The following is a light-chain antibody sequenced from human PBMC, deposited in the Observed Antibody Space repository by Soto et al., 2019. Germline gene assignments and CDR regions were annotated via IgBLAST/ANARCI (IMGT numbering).Light chain of an antibody. CDR1: QSISNW. V-gene: IGKV1-5*03. CDR3: QQYHTYWT. J-gene: IGKJ1*01. Sequence: DIQMTQSPSTLSASVGDRVTITCRASQSISNWLAWYQQKPGKVPKLLIYKTSSLESGVQSRFSGSGSGTEFTLTISSLQPDDFATYYCQQYHTYWTFGPGTKVDVK. CDR2: KTS.